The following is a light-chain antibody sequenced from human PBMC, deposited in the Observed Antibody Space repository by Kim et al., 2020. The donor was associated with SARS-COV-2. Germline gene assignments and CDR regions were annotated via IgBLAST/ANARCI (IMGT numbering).Light chain of an antibody. CDR2: KAS. CDR1: QSINNW. J-gene: IGKJ4*01. CDR3: QQYNSFPVT. V-gene: IGKV1-5*03. Sequence: DIQMTQSPSTLSASVGDRVTITCRASQSINNWLAWYQQKPGKAPKVLISKASSLESGVPSRFSGSGSGTEFTLTISSLQPDDFATFYCQQYNSFPVTFGGGTKVDIK.